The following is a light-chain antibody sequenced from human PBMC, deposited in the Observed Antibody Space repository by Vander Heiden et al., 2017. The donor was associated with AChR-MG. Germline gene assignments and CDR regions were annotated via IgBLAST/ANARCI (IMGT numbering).Light chain of an antibody. V-gene: IGLV1-47*02. J-gene: IGLJ3*02. CDR2: SNN. Sequence: QSVLTQPPSASGTPGQRVTISCSGSGSNIGSNYVYWYQQLPGTAPKLLIYSNNQRPSGVPDRFSGSKSGTSASLAISGLRSEDEADYYCAAWDDSLSGSVFGGGTKLTVL. CDR3: AAWDDSLSGSV. CDR1: GSNIGSNY.